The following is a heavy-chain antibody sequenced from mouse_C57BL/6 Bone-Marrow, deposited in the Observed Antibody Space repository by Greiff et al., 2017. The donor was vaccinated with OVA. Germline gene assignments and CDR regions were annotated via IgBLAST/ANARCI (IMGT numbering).Heavy chain of an antibody. J-gene: IGHJ3*01. CDR2: ISSGGSYT. V-gene: IGHV5-6*01. Sequence: EVMLVESGGDLVKPGGSLKLSCAASGFTFSSYGMSWVRQTPDKRLEWVATISSGGSYTYYPDSVKGRFTISRDNAKHTLYLQMSSLKSEDTAMYYCARQGYDGYFSWFAYWGQGTLVTVSA. CDR1: GFTFSSYG. D-gene: IGHD2-3*01. CDR3: ARQGYDGYFSWFAY.